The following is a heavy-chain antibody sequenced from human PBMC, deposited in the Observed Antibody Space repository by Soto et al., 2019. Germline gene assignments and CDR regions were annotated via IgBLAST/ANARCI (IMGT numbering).Heavy chain of an antibody. Sequence: QVQLVESGGGVAQPGRSLRLSCAASGFTFSFYGMHWVRQAPGKGLEWVAVIWYDGSNKYYADSVKGRFTVSRDNSNNTLYLQMNSLRAEDTAVYYCARHHYGDISGYFDYWGKGTLVTVSS. D-gene: IGHD4-17*01. J-gene: IGHJ4*02. V-gene: IGHV3-33*01. CDR3: ARHHYGDISGYFDY. CDR1: GFTFSFYG. CDR2: IWYDGSNK.